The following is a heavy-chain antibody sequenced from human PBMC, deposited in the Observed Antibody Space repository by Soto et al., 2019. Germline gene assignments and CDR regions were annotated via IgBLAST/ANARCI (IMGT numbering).Heavy chain of an antibody. J-gene: IGHJ5*02. CDR3: ARGPPYCGGDCYYISNWFDP. D-gene: IGHD2-21*02. V-gene: IGHV4-38-2*01. CDR1: GYSISSGYY. CDR2: IYHSGST. Sequence: PSETLSLTCAVSGYSISSGYYWGWIRQPPGKGLEWIGSIYHSGSTYYNPSLKSRVTISVDTSKNQFSLKLSSVTAADTAVYYRARGPPYCGGDCYYISNWFDPWGQGTLVTVSS.